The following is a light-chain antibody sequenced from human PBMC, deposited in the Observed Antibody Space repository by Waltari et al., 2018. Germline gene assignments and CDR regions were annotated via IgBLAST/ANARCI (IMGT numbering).Light chain of an antibody. CDR3: AAWDDTLNAYV. V-gene: IGLV1-44*01. CDR1: SSNIGINT. Sequence: QSVLTQPPSASGTPGPRVTIPVSGSSSNIGINTVNWYPHLPGTAPKPFIFNNNRRPSGVPDRFSGSRSGTSASLAISGLQSGDEADYYCAAWDDTLNAYVFGTGTKVTVL. J-gene: IGLJ1*01. CDR2: NNN.